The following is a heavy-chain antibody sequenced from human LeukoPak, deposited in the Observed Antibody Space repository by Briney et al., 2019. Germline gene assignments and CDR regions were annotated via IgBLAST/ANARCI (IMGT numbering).Heavy chain of an antibody. Sequence: SETLSLTCTVSGYSISSGYYWGWIRQPPGKGLEWIGSIYHSGSTNYNPSLKSRVTISVDTSKNQFSLKLSSVTAADTAVYYCARGPRGIVVVVAATATRRGAFDIWGQGTMVTVSS. CDR1: GYSISSGYY. CDR2: IYHSGST. CDR3: ARGPRGIVVVVAATATRRGAFDI. V-gene: IGHV4-38-2*02. D-gene: IGHD2-15*01. J-gene: IGHJ3*02.